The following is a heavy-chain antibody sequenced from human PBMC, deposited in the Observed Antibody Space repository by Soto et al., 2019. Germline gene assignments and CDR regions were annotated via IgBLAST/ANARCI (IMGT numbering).Heavy chain of an antibody. D-gene: IGHD5-18*01. CDR1: GITFSDYG. CDR3: AKVPRGSNFGYYNF. Sequence: LRVTCAASGITFSDYGMHWVRQAPGKGLEWVAGVWKDGSNRYYVDSVKGRFTISRDNSKNTLYLQMNSLRDEDTAVYYCAKVPRGSNFGYYNFWGQGTLVTVSS. V-gene: IGHV3-30*18. CDR2: VWKDGSNR. J-gene: IGHJ4*02.